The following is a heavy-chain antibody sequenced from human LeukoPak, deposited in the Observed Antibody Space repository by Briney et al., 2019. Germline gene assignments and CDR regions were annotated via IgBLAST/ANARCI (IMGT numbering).Heavy chain of an antibody. CDR1: GGSISNYY. J-gene: IGHJ4*02. CDR3: ARGPGMATIKD. D-gene: IGHD5-24*01. V-gene: IGHV4-59*01. Sequence: SESLSLTCTVSGGSISNYYWSWIRQPPGKGLEWIGYIYYSGSTNYNPSLKSRVTISVDTSKNQFSLKLSSVTAADTAVYYCARGPGMATIKDWGQGTLVTVSS. CDR2: IYYSGST.